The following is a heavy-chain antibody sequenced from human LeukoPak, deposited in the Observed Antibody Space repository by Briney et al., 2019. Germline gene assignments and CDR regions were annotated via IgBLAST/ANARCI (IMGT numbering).Heavy chain of an antibody. J-gene: IGHJ4*02. CDR2: ISASGAVS. CDR1: GVTFTRYA. D-gene: IGHD3-22*01. V-gene: IGHV3-23*01. CDR3: AKDGYYYDSSGTGGFDY. Sequence: GGSLRLSCAVSGVTFTRYAMSWVRQAPGKGLEWVSGISASGAVSYYADSVKGRFSISRDNAKNTVYLQMNSLRAEDTAVYYCAKDGYYYDSSGTGGFDYWGQGTRVTVSS.